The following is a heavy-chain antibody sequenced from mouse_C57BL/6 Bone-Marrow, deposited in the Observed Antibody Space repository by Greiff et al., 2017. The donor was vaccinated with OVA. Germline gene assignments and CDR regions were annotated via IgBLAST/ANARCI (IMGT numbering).Heavy chain of an antibody. D-gene: IGHD1-1*01. Sequence: QVHVKQSGAELVKPGASVKLSCKASGYTFTSYWMHWVKQRPGRGLEWIGRIDPNSGGTKYNEKFKSKATLTVDKPSSTAYMQLSSLTSEDSAVYYCARYYYGSSYRYFDVWGTGTTVTVSS. CDR2: IDPNSGGT. J-gene: IGHJ1*03. CDR1: GYTFTSYW. CDR3: ARYYYGSSYRYFDV. V-gene: IGHV1-72*01.